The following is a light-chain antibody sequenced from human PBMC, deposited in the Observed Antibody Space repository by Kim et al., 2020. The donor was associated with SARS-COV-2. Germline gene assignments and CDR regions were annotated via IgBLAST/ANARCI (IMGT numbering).Light chain of an antibody. V-gene: IGKV2-28*01. CDR2: LGS. J-gene: IGKJ4*01. CDR1: QSLLHSNGYNY. Sequence: DIVMTQSPLSLPVTPGEPASISCRSSQSLLHSNGYNYLDWYLQNPGQSPQLLIYLGSNRASGVPDRFSGSGSGTDFTLKISRVEAEDVGVYYCMQALQTPFTFGGGTKVDIK. CDR3: MQALQTPFT.